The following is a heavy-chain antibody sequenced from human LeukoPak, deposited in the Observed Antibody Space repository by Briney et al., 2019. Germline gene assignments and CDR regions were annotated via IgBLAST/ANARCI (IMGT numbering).Heavy chain of an antibody. V-gene: IGHV3-23*01. CDR1: GFTFSNYA. D-gene: IGHD6-19*01. J-gene: IGHJ4*02. CDR3: AKGPGIAVDGYTIYYFDY. CDR2: ISASDGST. Sequence: PGGSLRLSCAASGFTFSNYAMTWVRQAPGKGLEWVSCISASDGSTYYADSVKGRFTISRDNSKNTLYLQMNSLRAEDTAVYYCAKGPGIAVDGYTIYYFDYWGQGTLVTVSS.